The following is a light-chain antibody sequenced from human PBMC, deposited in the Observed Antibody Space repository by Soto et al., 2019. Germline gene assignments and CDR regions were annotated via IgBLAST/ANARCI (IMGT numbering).Light chain of an antibody. Sequence: QSVLTQPASVSGSPGQSITISCTVTSSDVGGYNYVSWYQQHPGKAPKLMIYEVTNRPSGVSNRFSGSKSGNTASLTISGLQAEDEADYYCSTYTSSTPYVFGTGTKATVL. J-gene: IGLJ1*01. CDR2: EVT. CDR3: STYTSSTPYV. CDR1: SSDVGGYNY. V-gene: IGLV2-14*01.